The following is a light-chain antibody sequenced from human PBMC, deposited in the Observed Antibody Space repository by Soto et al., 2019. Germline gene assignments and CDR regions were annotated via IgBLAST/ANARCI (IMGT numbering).Light chain of an antibody. CDR3: QQYNNWPRT. J-gene: IGKJ1*01. V-gene: IGKV3-15*01. CDR2: GAY. CDR1: QSVSSN. Sequence: EIVLTQSPATLSLSPVERATLSCRASQSVSSNLAWYQQKPGQAPRLLIYGAYTRATGIPARFSGSGSGTEFTLTISSLQSEDFAVYYCQQYNNWPRTFGQGTKVDIK.